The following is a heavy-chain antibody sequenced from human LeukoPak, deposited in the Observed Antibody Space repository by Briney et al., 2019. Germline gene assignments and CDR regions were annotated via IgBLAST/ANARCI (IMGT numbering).Heavy chain of an antibody. CDR1: GGSINSSSYY. V-gene: IGHV4-39*01. J-gene: IGHJ6*03. CDR3: ARPSPRGWHHYYYMDV. CDR2: IYYSGST. D-gene: IGHD6-19*01. Sequence: SETLYLTCTVSGGSINSSSYYWGWIRQPPGKGLEWIGSIYYSGSTYYNPSLKSRVTISVDTSKNQFSLKLSSVTAADTAVYYCARPSPRGWHHYYYMDVWGKGTTVTVSS.